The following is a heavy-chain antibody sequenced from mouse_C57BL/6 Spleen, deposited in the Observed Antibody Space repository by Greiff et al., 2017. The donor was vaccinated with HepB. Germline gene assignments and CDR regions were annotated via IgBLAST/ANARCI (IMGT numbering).Heavy chain of an antibody. CDR3: ARESAD. CDR2: IDPSASYT. V-gene: IGHV1-69*01. Sequence: VKLQQPGAELVMPGASVKLSCKASGYTFTSYWMHWVKQRPGQGLEWIGEIDPSASYTNYNQKFKGKSTLTVDKSSSTAYMQLSSLTSEDSAVYYCARESADWGQGTLVTVSA. J-gene: IGHJ3*01. CDR1: GYTFTSYW.